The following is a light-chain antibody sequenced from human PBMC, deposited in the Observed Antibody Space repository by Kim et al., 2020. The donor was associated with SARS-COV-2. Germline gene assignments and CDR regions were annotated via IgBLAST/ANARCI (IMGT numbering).Light chain of an antibody. J-gene: IGKJ2*03. CDR1: QSISDH. CDR3: HQTFRTPYS. CDR2: AAS. Sequence: SASVGDRVTITCRASQSISDHMSWYQQKPGTTPKLLIYAASSLQSGVPSRFSGSGSGTDFTLTISRLQPEDFATYYCHQTFRTPYSFGQGTKLEI. V-gene: IGKV1-39*01.